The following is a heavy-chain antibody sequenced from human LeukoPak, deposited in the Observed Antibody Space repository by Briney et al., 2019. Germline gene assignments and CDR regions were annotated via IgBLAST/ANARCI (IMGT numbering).Heavy chain of an antibody. CDR2: ISPDGSDK. Sequence: PGGSLRLSCVASGFTFSNYWMNWVRQAPGKGLERVGTISPDGSDKYYVDSVKGRFTISRDNAKTSLYLQINSLRADHTALYFCARGIVVVVGASDHFDYWVQGTLITVSS. CDR1: GFTFSNYW. CDR3: ARGIVVVVGASDHFDY. V-gene: IGHV3-7*01. J-gene: IGHJ4*02. D-gene: IGHD2-15*01.